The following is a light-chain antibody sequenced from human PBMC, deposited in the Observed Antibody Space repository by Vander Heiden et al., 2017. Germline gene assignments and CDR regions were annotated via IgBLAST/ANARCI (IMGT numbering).Light chain of an antibody. CDR2: AAS. CDR1: RSSNSY. J-gene: IGKJ1*01. CDR3: MQTHKTLYT. Sequence: STRQPAAGYRGSSNCRASRSSNSYLDWYQQKPGNAPKLLIDAASSWESGVPERFSGSGSGTDFTLTISSLQAEDFGTYYCMQTHKTLYTFGQGTKVEIK. V-gene: IGKV1-39*01.